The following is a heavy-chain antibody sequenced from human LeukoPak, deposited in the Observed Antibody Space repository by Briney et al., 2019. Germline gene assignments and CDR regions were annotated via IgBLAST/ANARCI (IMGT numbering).Heavy chain of an antibody. CDR2: IRYDGSNK. V-gene: IGHV3-30*02. CDR1: GFIFSNYG. J-gene: IGHJ4*02. D-gene: IGHD6-13*01. CDR3: ARESSSWHIADY. Sequence: PGGSLRLSCAASGFIFSNYGMHWVRQAPGKGLEWVAFIRYDGSNKYYVDSVKGRFIISRDNSKNTLHLQMNSLRPEDTAVYYCARESSSWHIADYWGQGTLVTVSS.